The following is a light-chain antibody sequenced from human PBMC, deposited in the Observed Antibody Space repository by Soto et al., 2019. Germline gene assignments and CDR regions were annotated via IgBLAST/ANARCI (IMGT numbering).Light chain of an antibody. J-gene: IGLJ1*01. CDR2: DVS. Sequence: QSALTQPASVSGSPGQSITISCTGTRSDVGGYNYVSWYQQHPGKAPKLMIYDVSNRPSGVSNRFSGSKSGNTASLTISGLQAEDEADYYCSSYTSSSTRLFGTGTKLTVL. CDR3: SSYTSSSTRL. V-gene: IGLV2-14*01. CDR1: RSDVGGYNY.